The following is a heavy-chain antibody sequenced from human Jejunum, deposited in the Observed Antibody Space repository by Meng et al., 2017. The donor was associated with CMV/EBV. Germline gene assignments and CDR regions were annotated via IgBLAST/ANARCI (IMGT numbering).Heavy chain of an antibody. D-gene: IGHD1-26*01. J-gene: IGHJ4*02. CDR2: IYSGNTT. V-gene: IGHV3-53*01. CDR1: EFSVSRTN. Sequence: LSCTASEFSVSRTNMTWVRQAPGKGLEWVSAIYSGNTTYYADSVKGRFTISRDNSKNTLYLQMNSLRAEDTAVYYCAKKYSGSFDYWGQGT. CDR3: AKKYSGSFDY.